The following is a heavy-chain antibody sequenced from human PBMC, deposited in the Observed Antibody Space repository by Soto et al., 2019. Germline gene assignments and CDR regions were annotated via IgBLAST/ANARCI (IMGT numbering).Heavy chain of an antibody. CDR2: IYSGGST. J-gene: IGHJ4*02. CDR1: GFTVSSNY. V-gene: IGHV3-53*01. Sequence: GGSLRLSCAASGFTVSSNYMSWVRQAPGKGLKWVSVIYSGGSTYYADSVKGRFTISRDNSKNTLYLQMNSLRAEDTAVYYCAAVVVAVDFDYWGQGTLVTVSS. CDR3: AAVVVAVDFDY. D-gene: IGHD2-15*01.